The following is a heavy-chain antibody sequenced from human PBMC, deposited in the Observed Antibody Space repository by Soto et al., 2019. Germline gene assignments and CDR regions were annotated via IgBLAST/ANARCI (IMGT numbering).Heavy chain of an antibody. CDR2: IVVGSGNT. CDR1: GFTFTSSA. J-gene: IGHJ6*02. CDR3: ARELGDXLTGYPXXYXXXMXV. V-gene: IGHV1-58*02. D-gene: IGHD3-9*01. Sequence: SVKVSCKASGFTFTSSAMQWVRQARGQRLERIGWIVVGSGNTNYAQKFQERVTITRDMSTSTAYMELSSLRSEDTAVNFCARELGDXLTGYPXXYXXXMXVWGQXTTX.